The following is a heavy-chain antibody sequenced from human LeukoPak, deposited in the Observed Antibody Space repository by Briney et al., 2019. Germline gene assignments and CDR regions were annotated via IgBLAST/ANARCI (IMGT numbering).Heavy chain of an antibody. CDR2: IYYSGST. CDR3: ASQYYYGSGSYGWSYGMDV. J-gene: IGHJ6*02. CDR1: GGSISSSSYY. D-gene: IGHD3-10*01. V-gene: IGHV4-39*01. Sequence: SETLSLTCTVSGGSISSSSYYWGWIRQPPGKGLEWIGSIYYSGSTYYNPSLKSRVTISVDTSKNQFSLKLSSVTAADTAVYYCASQYYYGSGSYGWSYGMDVWGQGTTVTASS.